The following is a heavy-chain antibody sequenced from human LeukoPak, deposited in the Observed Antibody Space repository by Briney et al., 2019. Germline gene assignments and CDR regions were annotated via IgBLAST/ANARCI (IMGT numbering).Heavy chain of an antibody. CDR1: GFTFSSYS. J-gene: IGHJ4*02. Sequence: GGSLRLSCAASGFTFSSYSMNWVRQAPGKGLEWVSSISSSSSYIYYADSVKGRFTISRDNAKNSLYLQMNSLRAEDTAVYYCARDSPQYYYDSSGYFDYWGQGTLVTVSS. D-gene: IGHD3-22*01. CDR3: ARDSPQYYYDSSGYFDY. V-gene: IGHV3-21*01. CDR2: ISSSSSYI.